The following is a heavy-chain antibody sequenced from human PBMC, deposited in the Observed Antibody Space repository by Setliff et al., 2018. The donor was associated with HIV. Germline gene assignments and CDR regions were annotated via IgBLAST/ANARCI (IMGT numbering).Heavy chain of an antibody. Sequence: PGGSLRLSCAASGFTFSSYGMHWVRQAPGKGLEWVAFIRSDESDKHYADSVKGRFTISRDNSKNTLYLQMNSLRAEDTAVYYCVTRYCGESICPEFDYWGQGTLVTVSS. J-gene: IGHJ4*02. CDR2: IRSDESDK. CDR3: VTRYCGESICPEFDY. V-gene: IGHV3-30*02. CDR1: GFTFSSYG. D-gene: IGHD2-21*01.